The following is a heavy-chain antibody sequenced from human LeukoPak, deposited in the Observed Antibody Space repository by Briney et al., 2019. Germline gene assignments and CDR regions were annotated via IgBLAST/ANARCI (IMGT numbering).Heavy chain of an antibody. J-gene: IGHJ5*02. V-gene: IGHV3-23*01. CDR2: ISGSGGST. Sequence: PGGSLRLSCSASGFTFSSYAMSCVRQAPGKGVEGVSAISGSGGSTYYADSVKGRFTISRDNSKNTLDLQMNSRRGQGTAVYCCAKFPITMIVVVGDWFDPWGQGTLVTVSS. D-gene: IGHD3-22*01. CDR3: AKFPITMIVVVGDWFDP. CDR1: GFTFSSYA.